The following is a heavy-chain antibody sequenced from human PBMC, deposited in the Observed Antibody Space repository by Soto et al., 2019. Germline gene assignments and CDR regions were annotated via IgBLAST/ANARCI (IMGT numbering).Heavy chain of an antibody. D-gene: IGHD2-15*01. CDR1: GGSISSSY. V-gene: IGHV4-59*08. Sequence: SETLSLTCTISGGSISSSYWSWIRQSPGKGLEWIGYIYYSGSTDYNPSLKSRVTISVETSKNQFSLKLSSVTAADTAVYYCARHAGYCSAGACSLFDYWGLGSLVTVSS. CDR2: IYYSGST. J-gene: IGHJ4*02. CDR3: ARHAGYCSAGACSLFDY.